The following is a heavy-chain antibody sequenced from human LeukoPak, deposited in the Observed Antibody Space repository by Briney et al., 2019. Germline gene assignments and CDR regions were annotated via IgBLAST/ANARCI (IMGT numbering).Heavy chain of an antibody. CDR1: GGTFSSYA. J-gene: IGHJ6*02. CDR3: ASRRYGSGSYYPDITYYYGMDV. D-gene: IGHD3-10*01. CDR2: IIPIFGTA. Sequence: ASVKVSCKASGGTFSSYAISWVRQAPGQGLEWMGGIIPIFGTANYAQKFQGRVTITADESTSTAYMELSSLRSEDTAVYYCASRRYGSGSYYPDITYYYGMDVWGQGTTVTVSS. V-gene: IGHV1-69*13.